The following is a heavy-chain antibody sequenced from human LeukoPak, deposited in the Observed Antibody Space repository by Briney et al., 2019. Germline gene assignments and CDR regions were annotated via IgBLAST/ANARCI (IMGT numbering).Heavy chain of an antibody. CDR1: GGSISISNYY. CDR2: IYYSGNT. V-gene: IGHV4-39*01. Sequence: SETLSLTCTVSGGSISISNYYRGWIRQPPGKGLEWIANIYYSGNTYYNPSLKSRVTIFVETSKNQFSLNLNSVTAADTAVYYCARQISSTWGYYFDYWGQGTLVTVSS. D-gene: IGHD6-13*01. CDR3: ARQISSTWGYYFDY. J-gene: IGHJ4*02.